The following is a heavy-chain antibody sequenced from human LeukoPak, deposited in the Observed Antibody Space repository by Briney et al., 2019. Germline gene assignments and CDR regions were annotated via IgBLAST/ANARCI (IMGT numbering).Heavy chain of an antibody. Sequence: ASVKVSCKASGYTFTSYAMHWVRQAPGQRLEWMGWINAGNGNTKYSQEFQGRVTITRDTSASTAYMELSSLRSDDTAVYYCARMRVYSSEGFDPWGQGTLVTVSS. J-gene: IGHJ5*02. D-gene: IGHD6-25*01. CDR3: ARMRVYSSEGFDP. V-gene: IGHV1-3*01. CDR2: INAGNGNT. CDR1: GYTFTSYA.